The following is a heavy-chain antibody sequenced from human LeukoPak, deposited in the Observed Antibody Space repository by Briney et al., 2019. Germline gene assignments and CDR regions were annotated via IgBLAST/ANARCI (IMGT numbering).Heavy chain of an antibody. CDR1: VFTFSRYW. J-gene: IGHJ4*02. CDR2: IKQDGSEK. D-gene: IGHD5-18*01. CDR3: ARDRLDTEFDY. V-gene: IGHV3-7*03. Sequence: PGGSLRLSCAASVFTFSRYWMSWVREAPGKGREWVANIKQDGSEKYYVDSVRGRFTISRDNAKNTLYLQMNSLTAEDTAVYYCARDRLDTEFDYWGQGTLATVSS.